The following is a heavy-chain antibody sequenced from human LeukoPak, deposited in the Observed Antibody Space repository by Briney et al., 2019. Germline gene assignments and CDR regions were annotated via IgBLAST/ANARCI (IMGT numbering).Heavy chain of an antibody. V-gene: IGHV3-23*01. CDR3: ARTVYDSSGYYWASLGGFDY. CDR2: ISGSGGST. Sequence: GGSLRLSCAASGFTFSSYAMSWVRQAPGKGLEWVSAISGSGGSTYYADSVKGRFTISRDNSKNTLYLQMNSLRAEDTAVYYCARTVYDSSGYYWASLGGFDYWGQGTLVTVSS. J-gene: IGHJ4*02. D-gene: IGHD3-22*01. CDR1: GFTFSSYA.